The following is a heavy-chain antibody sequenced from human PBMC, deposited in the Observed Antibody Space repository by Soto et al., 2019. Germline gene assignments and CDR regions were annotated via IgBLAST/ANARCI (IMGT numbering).Heavy chain of an antibody. J-gene: IGHJ3*02. CDR1: GFTVSSNY. V-gene: IGHV3-66*01. CDR2: IYSGGST. Sequence: GGSLRLSCAASGFTVSSNYMSWVRQAPGKGLEWVSVIYSGGSTYYADSVKGRFTISRDNSKNTLYLQMNSLRAEDTAVYYCARDNVDTMDGAFDIWGQGTMVTVSS. D-gene: IGHD5-18*01. CDR3: ARDNVDTMDGAFDI.